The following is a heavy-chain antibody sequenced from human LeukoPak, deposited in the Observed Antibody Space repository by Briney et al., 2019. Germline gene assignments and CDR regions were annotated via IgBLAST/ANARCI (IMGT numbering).Heavy chain of an antibody. J-gene: IGHJ6*03. D-gene: IGHD6-6*01. V-gene: IGHV4-4*09. CDR1: GGSLSSYY. CDR2: IYTSGST. Sequence: YPSETLSLTCTVPGGSLSSYYGTWIRQPPGKGLGWIGHIYTSGSTNYDPSLKSRVTISVDTSKNQFSLKLSSVTAADTAVYYCARHSSGSSGYYYYMDVWGKGTTVTVSS. CDR3: ARHSSGSSGYYYYMDV.